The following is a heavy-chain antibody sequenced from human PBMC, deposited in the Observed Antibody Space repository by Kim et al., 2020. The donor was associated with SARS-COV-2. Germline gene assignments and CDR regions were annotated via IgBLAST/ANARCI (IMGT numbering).Heavy chain of an antibody. V-gene: IGHV3-9*01. CDR2: ISWNSGSI. CDR3: AKDLAKYYDSLGVAFDI. Sequence: GGSLRLSCAASGFTFDDYAMHWVRQAPGKGLEWVSGISWNSGSIGYADSVKGRFTISRDNAKNSLYLQMNSLRAEDTALYYCAKDLAKYYDSLGVAFDIWGQGTMVTVSS. CDR1: GFTFDDYA. D-gene: IGHD3-22*01. J-gene: IGHJ3*02.